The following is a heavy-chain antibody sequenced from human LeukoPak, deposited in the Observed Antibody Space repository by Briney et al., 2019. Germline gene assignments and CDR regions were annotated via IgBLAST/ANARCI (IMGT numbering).Heavy chain of an antibody. D-gene: IGHD2-2*01. CDR2: ISHGGTT. CDR1: GVSIDMTNY. V-gene: IGHV4-4*03. J-gene: IGHJ4*02. Sequence: PPGTLSLTCGVSGVSIDMTNYWSWVRQAPGEGLEVTGEISHGGTTNYNPSLRGPVAMTLDRAHNHFSLSLASVTAADTAVYYCTRESRPFCPFAYWGQGVLVTVSS. CDR3: TRESRPFCPFAY.